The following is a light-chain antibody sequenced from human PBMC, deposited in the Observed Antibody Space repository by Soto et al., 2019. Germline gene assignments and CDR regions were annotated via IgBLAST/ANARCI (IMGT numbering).Light chain of an antibody. CDR2: DAS. Sequence: ENVLTQSPGTLSLSPGQRATLSCRASQSVSSNFLAWYQQKPGQAPRLLIFDASNRATGIPDRFSGSGSGTDFTLTISRLEPEDFAVYYCQQYGSSPRTFGQGTKVDIK. V-gene: IGKV3-20*01. CDR3: QQYGSSPRT. J-gene: IGKJ1*01. CDR1: QSVSSNF.